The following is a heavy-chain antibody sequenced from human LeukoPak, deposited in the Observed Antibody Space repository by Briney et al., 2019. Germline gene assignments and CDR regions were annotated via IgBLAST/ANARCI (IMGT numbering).Heavy chain of an antibody. J-gene: IGHJ5*02. CDR2: IYYSGST. CDR3: ARHIPYQLLPNWFDP. V-gene: IGHV4-59*05. CDR1: GFTFSSYA. Sequence: PGGSLRLSCAASGFTFSSYAMSWVRQAPGKGLEGIGRIYYSGSTYYNPSLKSRVTISVDTSKNQFSLKLSSVTAADTAVYYCARHIPYQLLPNWFDPWGQGTLVTVSS. D-gene: IGHD2-2*01.